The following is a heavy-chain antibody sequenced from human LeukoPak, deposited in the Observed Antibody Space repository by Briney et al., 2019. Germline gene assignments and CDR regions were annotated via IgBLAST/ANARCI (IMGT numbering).Heavy chain of an antibody. D-gene: IGHD2-2*02. CDR3: ARSNTLYCSSTSCYIDY. J-gene: IGHJ4*02. CDR2: IYPGDSDT. Sequence: GESLKISCKGSGYSFTSYWIGWVRQMPGKGLEWMGIIYPGDSDTRYSPSFRGQVTISADKSISTAYLQWSSLKASDTAMYYCARSNTLYCSSTSCYIDYWGQGTLVTVSS. CDR1: GYSFTSYW. V-gene: IGHV5-51*01.